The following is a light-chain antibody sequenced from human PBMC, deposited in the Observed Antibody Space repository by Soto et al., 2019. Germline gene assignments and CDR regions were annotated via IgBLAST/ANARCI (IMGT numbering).Light chain of an antibody. CDR1: QSVSTY. V-gene: IGKV3-11*01. CDR2: DAS. J-gene: IGKJ4*01. CDR3: QQRSKWPYT. Sequence: EIVLTQSPVTLSLSPGERATLSCRASQSVSTYLAWYQQKPGRAPRLLIYDASSRATGIPARFSGSWSGTDFTLTISSLEPEDFAVYYCQQRSKWPYTFGGGTKVEIK.